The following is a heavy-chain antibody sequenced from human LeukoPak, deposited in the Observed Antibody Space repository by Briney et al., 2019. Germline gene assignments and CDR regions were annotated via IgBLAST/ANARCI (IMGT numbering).Heavy chain of an antibody. V-gene: IGHV1-46*01. Sequence: GASVKVSCKASGYTFTGYHIHWVRQAPGQGLEWMGIINPSGGSTSYAQKFQGRVTMTRDTSTSTVYMELSSLRSEDTAVYYCAREQSIAARPVFQFHRWGQGTLVTVSS. D-gene: IGHD6-6*01. CDR1: GYTFTGYH. CDR3: AREQSIAARPVFQFHR. CDR2: INPSGGST. J-gene: IGHJ5*02.